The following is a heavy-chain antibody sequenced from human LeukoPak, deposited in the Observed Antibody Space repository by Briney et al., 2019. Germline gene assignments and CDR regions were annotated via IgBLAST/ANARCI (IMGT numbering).Heavy chain of an antibody. Sequence: SVKVSCKASGGTFSSYAISWVRQAPGQGLEWMGGIIPIFGTANYAQKFQGRVTITTDESTSTAYMELSSLRSEDTAVYYCARGGYCGGDCYSSPLGYWGQGTLVTVSS. CDR2: IIPIFGTA. CDR1: GGTFSSYA. J-gene: IGHJ4*02. V-gene: IGHV1-69*05. CDR3: ARGGYCGGDCYSSPLGY. D-gene: IGHD2-21*02.